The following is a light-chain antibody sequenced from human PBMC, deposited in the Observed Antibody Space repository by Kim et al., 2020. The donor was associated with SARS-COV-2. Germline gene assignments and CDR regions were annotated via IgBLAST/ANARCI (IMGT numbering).Light chain of an antibody. CDR2: GAS. Sequence: EIVMTQSPATLFLSPGERATLSCRASQSIDSNYFSWYQQKPGQAPRLLIYGASTRATGIPARFSGRGSGTDFTLTISSLQPEDFAVYYCLQDYNLPFTFGQGTKLEI. CDR1: QSIDSNY. V-gene: IGKV3D-7*01. J-gene: IGKJ2*01. CDR3: LQDYNLPFT.